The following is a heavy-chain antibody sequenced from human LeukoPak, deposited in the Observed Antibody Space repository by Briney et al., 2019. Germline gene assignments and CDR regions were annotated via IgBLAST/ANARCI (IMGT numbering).Heavy chain of an antibody. D-gene: IGHD1-26*01. CDR2: IDPSDSHI. Sequence: GESLKISCNGSGYSFTSNWISWVRQMPGKGLEWMGRIDPSDSHINYSPSFQGHVTISVDKSISTVYLQWSSLRASDTAMYYCARQGRGSYRRDFDYWGQGTLVTVSS. CDR3: ARQGRGSYRRDFDY. V-gene: IGHV5-10-1*01. J-gene: IGHJ4*02. CDR1: GYSFTSNW.